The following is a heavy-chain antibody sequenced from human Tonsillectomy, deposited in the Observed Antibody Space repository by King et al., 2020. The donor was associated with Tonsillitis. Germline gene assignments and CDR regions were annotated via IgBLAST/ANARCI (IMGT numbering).Heavy chain of an antibody. CDR1: GYSISSGYY. V-gene: IGHV4-38-2*01. CDR3: ARGSGSLLVGNWYFAL. Sequence: QLQESGPGLVKPSETLSLTCAVSGYSISSGYYWGWVRQPPGKGLEWVGNIYHSGNTYYNPSLKSRVTISSDTSQNQFSLNLSSLTAADTAVYYWARGSGSLLVGNWYFALWGRGTLVTVSS. CDR2: IYHSGNT. D-gene: IGHD3-10*01. J-gene: IGHJ2*01.